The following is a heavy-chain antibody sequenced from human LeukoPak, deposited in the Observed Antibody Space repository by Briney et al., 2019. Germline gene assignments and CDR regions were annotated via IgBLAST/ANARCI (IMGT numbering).Heavy chain of an antibody. D-gene: IGHD3-22*01. J-gene: IGHJ4*02. CDR1: GFIFSTYA. V-gene: IGHV3-23*01. Sequence: GGSLRLSCAASGFIFSTYAMSWVRQAPGKGLEWVSSISGSGGSTHYADSVKGRFTISRDKTKNTLYLQMNSLRAEDTAVYYCAKSAYYDASGYYREYYFDYWGQGTPVTVSS. CDR3: AKSAYYDASGYYREYYFDY. CDR2: ISGSGGST.